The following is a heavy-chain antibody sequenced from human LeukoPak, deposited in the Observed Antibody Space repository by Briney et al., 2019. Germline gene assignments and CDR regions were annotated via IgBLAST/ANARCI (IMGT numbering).Heavy chain of an antibody. D-gene: IGHD4-23*01. J-gene: IGHJ6*03. CDR1: GGSISSYY. Sequence: SETLSLTCTVSGGSISSYYWSWIRQPPGKGLEWIGYIYYSGSTNYNPSLKSRVTISVDTSKNQFSLKLSSVTAADTAVYYCARGGNFERGYYYYMDVWGKGTTVTVSS. CDR3: ARGGNFERGYYYYMDV. V-gene: IGHV4-59*01. CDR2: IYYSGST.